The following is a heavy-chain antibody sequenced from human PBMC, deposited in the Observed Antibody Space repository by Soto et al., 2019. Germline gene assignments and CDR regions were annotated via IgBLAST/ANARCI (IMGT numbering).Heavy chain of an antibody. J-gene: IGHJ3*02. V-gene: IGHV3-15*01. CDR3: STATHYDFWSGEHAFDI. CDR2: IKSKTDGGTT. Sequence: GGSLRLTCAASGFTFSNAWMSWVRQAPGKGLEWVGRIKSKTDGGTTDYAAPVKGRFTISRDDSKNTLHLQMNSLKTEDTAVYYCSTATHYDFWSGEHAFDIWGQGTMVTVSS. CDR1: GFTFSNAW. D-gene: IGHD3-3*01.